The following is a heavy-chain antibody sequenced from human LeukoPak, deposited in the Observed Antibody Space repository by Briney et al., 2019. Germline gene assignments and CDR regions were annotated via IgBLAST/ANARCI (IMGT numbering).Heavy chain of an antibody. Sequence: PSETLSLTCAVYGGSFSGYPWNWIRQSPEKGLEWIGEINDSGSTNYNPSLKGRVTMSIDTSKNQFSLKLNSVVAADTAVYYCASTYYDTGGFSPFDYWGQGTLVTVSS. V-gene: IGHV4-34*01. CDR1: GGSFSGYP. D-gene: IGHD3-22*01. CDR2: INDSGST. CDR3: ASTYYDTGGFSPFDY. J-gene: IGHJ4*02.